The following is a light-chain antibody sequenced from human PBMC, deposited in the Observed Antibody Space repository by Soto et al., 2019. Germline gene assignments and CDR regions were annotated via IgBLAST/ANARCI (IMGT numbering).Light chain of an antibody. CDR3: ISYTDRQSYL. V-gene: IGLV2-14*03. CDR2: AVS. CDR1: SSDIGSYNH. J-gene: IGLJ1*01. Sequence: QSALTQPASVSGSPGQSITISCSGTSSDIGSYNHVAWYQQFPGKSPKLMIYAVSDRPSGVSDRFSGSKSGIMASLTISGLQTEDEADYYCISYTDRQSYLFGTGTKVTVL.